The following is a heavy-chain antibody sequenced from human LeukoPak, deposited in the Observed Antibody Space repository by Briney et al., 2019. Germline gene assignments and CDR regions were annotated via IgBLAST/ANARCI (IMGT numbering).Heavy chain of an antibody. CDR3: ARDSRTYYDILTGYSGDVFDI. Sequence: SETLSLTCTVSGGSISSSSYYWGWIRQPPGKGLEWIGSIYYSGSTYYNPSLKSRVTISVDTSKNQFSLKLSSVTAADTAVYYCARDSRTYYDILTGYSGDVFDIWGQGTMVTVSS. D-gene: IGHD3-9*01. J-gene: IGHJ3*02. CDR2: IYYSGST. CDR1: GGSISSSSYY. V-gene: IGHV4-39*07.